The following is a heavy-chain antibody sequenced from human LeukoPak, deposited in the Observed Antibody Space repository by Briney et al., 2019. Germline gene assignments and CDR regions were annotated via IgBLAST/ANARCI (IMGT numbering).Heavy chain of an antibody. Sequence: RPGGSLRLSCAASRFTFSSYSMNWVRQAPGKGLEWVSSISSSGSYIYYADSVKGRFTISRDNAKNSLYLQMNSLRAEDTAVYYCAPNGYYCMDVWGKGTTVTVSS. CDR1: RFTFSSYS. V-gene: IGHV3-21*04. CDR2: ISSSGSYI. CDR3: APNGYYCMDV. D-gene: IGHD2-8*01. J-gene: IGHJ6*03.